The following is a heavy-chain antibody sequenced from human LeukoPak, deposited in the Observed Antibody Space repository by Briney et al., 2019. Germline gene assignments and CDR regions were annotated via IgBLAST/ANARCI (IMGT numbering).Heavy chain of an antibody. Sequence: GGSLRLSCAASGFTFSSYWMSWVRQAPGKGLEWVANIKQDGSEKYYVDSLKGRFTISRDNAKNTVYLQMNSLRAEDTAVYYCARVESIAATGTIYYGMDVWGQGTTVTVSS. D-gene: IGHD6-13*01. V-gene: IGHV3-7*01. J-gene: IGHJ6*02. CDR3: ARVESIAATGTIYYGMDV. CDR1: GFTFSSYW. CDR2: IKQDGSEK.